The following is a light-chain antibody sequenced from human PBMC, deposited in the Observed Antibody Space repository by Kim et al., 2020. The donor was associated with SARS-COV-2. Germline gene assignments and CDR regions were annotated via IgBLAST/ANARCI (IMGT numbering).Light chain of an antibody. J-gene: IGLJ1*01. Sequence: QSALTQPASVSGSPGQSITLSCTGTSSDIGAYDYVSWFQQHPGKAPKLLIYDVTMRPSGVSNRFSGSKSGYTASLTISGLQAEDEADYYCSSYTTSTTYVFGTGTKVTVL. CDR1: SSDIGAYDY. CDR2: DVT. V-gene: IGLV2-14*03. CDR3: SSYTTSTTYV.